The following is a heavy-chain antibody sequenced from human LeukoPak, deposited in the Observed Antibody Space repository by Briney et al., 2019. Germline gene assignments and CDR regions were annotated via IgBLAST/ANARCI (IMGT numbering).Heavy chain of an antibody. D-gene: IGHD3-10*01. CDR3: AKSGPEYYYGSGSPNYYYYGMDV. V-gene: IGHV3-23*01. J-gene: IGHJ6*02. Sequence: PGGSLRLSCAVSGFTFSSYAMSWVRQAPGKGLEWVSAISGSGGSTYYADSVKGRFTISRDNSKNTLYLQMNSLRAEDTAVYYCAKSGPEYYYGSGSPNYYYYGMDVWGQGTTVTVSS. CDR1: GFTFSSYA. CDR2: ISGSGGST.